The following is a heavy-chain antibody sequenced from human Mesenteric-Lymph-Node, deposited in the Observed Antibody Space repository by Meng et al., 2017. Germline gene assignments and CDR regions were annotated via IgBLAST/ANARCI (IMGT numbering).Heavy chain of an antibody. J-gene: IGHJ4*02. V-gene: IGHV4-34*02. CDR2: VYHNGVT. Sequence: QVQLKQWGAEVLKPAETLSLTCAVYGGSLSGYYLSWTCQPPGKGLEWMGEVYHNGVTKYSPSLRSRVVISIDTSKNQFSLNLRSVSAADTAMYYCARGGATPMIIKYWGPGTLVTVSS. CDR1: GGSLSGYY. D-gene: IGHD3-10*01. CDR3: ARGGATPMIIKY.